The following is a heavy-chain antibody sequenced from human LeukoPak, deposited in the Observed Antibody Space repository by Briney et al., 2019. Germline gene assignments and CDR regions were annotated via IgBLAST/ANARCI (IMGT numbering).Heavy chain of an antibody. V-gene: IGHV1-69*04. CDR1: GGTFSSYA. Sequence: SVKVSCKASGGTFSSYAISWVRQAPGQGLEWMGRIIPILGIANYAQKFQGRVTITADKSTSKAYMELSSLRSEDTAVYYCASSLRWLQSNWFDPWGQETLVTVSS. CDR2: IIPILGIA. J-gene: IGHJ5*02. CDR3: ASSLRWLQSNWFDP. D-gene: IGHD5-24*01.